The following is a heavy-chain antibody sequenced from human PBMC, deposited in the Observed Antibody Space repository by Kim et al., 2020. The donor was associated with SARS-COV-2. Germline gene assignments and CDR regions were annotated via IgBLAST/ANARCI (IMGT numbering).Heavy chain of an antibody. V-gene: IGHV3-11*05. J-gene: IGHJ6*02. D-gene: IGHD3-10*01. CDR1: GFTFSDYY. Sequence: GGSLRLSCAASGFTFSDYYMSWIRQAPGKGLEWVSYISSSSSYTNYADSVKGRFTISRDNAKNSLYLQMNSLRAEDTAVYYCAREGKFEVTMVRGVTYYYGMDVWGQGTTVTVSS. CDR3: AREGKFEVTMVRGVTYYYGMDV. CDR2: ISSSSSYT.